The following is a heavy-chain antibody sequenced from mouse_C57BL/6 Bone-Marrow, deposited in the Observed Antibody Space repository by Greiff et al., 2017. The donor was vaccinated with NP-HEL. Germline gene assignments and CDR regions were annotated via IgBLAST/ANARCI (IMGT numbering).Heavy chain of an antibody. CDR1: GYTFTSYW. CDR2: INPSNGGT. J-gene: IGHJ3*01. D-gene: IGHD1-1*01. CDR3: ARGAITTVVASWFAY. Sequence: QVQLQQPGTELVKPGASVKLSCKASGYTFTSYWMHWVKQRPGQGLEWIGNINPSNGGTNYNEKFKSKATLTVDKSSSTAYMQLSSLTSEDSAVYYCARGAITTVVASWFAYWGQGILVTVSA. V-gene: IGHV1-53*01.